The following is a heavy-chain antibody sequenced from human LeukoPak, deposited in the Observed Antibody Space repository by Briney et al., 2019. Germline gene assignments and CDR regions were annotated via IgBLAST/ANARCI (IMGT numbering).Heavy chain of an antibody. J-gene: IGHJ4*02. CDR1: GYTFTNFY. CDR3: ARVLERWLQFDDY. CDR2: ISAYNGNT. V-gene: IGHV1-18*04. Sequence: ASVKVSCKTSGYTFTNFYMHWVRQAPGQGLEWMGWISAYNGNTNYAQKLQGRVTMTTDTSTSTAYMELRSLRSDDTAVYYCARVLERWLQFDDYWGQGTLVTVSS. D-gene: IGHD5-24*01.